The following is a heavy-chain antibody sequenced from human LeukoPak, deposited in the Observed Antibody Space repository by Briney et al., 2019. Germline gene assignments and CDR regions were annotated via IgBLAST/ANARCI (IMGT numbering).Heavy chain of an antibody. CDR1: GGSISSRSDY. CDR2: LDSSGST. V-gene: IGHV4-39*01. Sequence: PSKTLTITCTVSGGSISSRSDYWGWIRQTPGKGLEWIGNLDSSGSTYYNPSLKSRVTISVGTSKNQFSLNLIFFSSGRRHTRSHDYGGLYFYYYMDVWGKGTTVTVSS. D-gene: IGHD4-23*01. J-gene: IGHJ6*03. CDR3: DYGGLYFYYYMDV.